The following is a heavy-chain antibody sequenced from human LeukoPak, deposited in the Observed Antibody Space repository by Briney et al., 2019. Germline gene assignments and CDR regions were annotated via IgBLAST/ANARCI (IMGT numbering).Heavy chain of an antibody. CDR1: GYTFTSYA. CDR3: ARSGQLAAFDY. J-gene: IGHJ4*02. D-gene: IGHD6-6*01. Sequence: ASVKVSCKASGYTFTSYAMHWVRQAPGQRLEWMGWINAGNGNTKYAQKFQGRVTITRDTSASTAYMELSSLRSEDTAVYYCARSGQLAAFDYWGQGTLVTVSS. CDR2: INAGNGNT. V-gene: IGHV1-3*01.